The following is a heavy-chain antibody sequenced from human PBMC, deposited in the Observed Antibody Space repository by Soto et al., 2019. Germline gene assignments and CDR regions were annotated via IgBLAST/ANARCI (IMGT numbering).Heavy chain of an antibody. J-gene: IGHJ6*02. CDR1: GFTFSNYA. V-gene: IGHV3-23*01. CDR3: ASGGYCSSTSCYGGMDV. CDR2: ISGSGAST. D-gene: IGHD2-2*01. Sequence: EVQLLESGGGLVQPGGSLRLSCAASGFTFSNYALSWVRQAPGKGLEWVSAISGSGASTYYADAVKGRFTISRDNSKNTLYLQMNSLRAEDTAIYYCASGGYCSSTSCYGGMDVWGQGTTVTVSS.